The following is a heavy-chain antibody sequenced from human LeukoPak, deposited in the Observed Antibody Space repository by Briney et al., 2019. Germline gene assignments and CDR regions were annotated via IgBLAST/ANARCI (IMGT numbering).Heavy chain of an antibody. Sequence: GASVKVSCKASGYTFTSYGISWVRQAPGQGLEWMGWISAYNGNTNYAQKLQGRVTMTTDTSTSTAYMELRSLRSDDTAVYYCARMSGRHDILTGYYWVGVFDYWGQGTLVTVSS. CDR2: ISAYNGNT. CDR3: ARMSGRHDILTGYYWVGVFDY. D-gene: IGHD3-9*01. V-gene: IGHV1-18*01. J-gene: IGHJ4*02. CDR1: GYTFTSYG.